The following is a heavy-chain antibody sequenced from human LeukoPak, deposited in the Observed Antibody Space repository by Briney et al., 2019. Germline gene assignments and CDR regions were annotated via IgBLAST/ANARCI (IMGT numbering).Heavy chain of an antibody. CDR1: GFTFSSYG. J-gene: IGHJ4*02. Sequence: GGSLRLSCAASGFTFSSYGINWVRQAPGKGLEWVSSIGGSGDYIHYADSVKGRFTISRDNAKNSLYLQMNSLRAEDTAVYYCARMGYSNSLPDYWGQGTLVTVSS. CDR3: ARMGYSNSLPDY. CDR2: IGGSGDYI. V-gene: IGHV3-21*01. D-gene: IGHD6-6*01.